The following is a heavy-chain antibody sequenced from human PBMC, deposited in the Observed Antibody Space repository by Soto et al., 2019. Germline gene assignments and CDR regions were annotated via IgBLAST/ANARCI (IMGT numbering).Heavy chain of an antibody. CDR2: INAGNGNT. CDR3: ARDMEPYQLLHNWLDP. CDR1: GYTFTSYA. D-gene: IGHD2-2*01. V-gene: IGHV1-3*01. Sequence: ASVKVSCKASGYTFTSYAMHWVRQAPGQRLEWMGWINAGNGNTKYSQKFQGRVTITRDTSASTAYMELNSLRSEDTAVYYCARDMEPYQLLHNWLDPWGQGTLVTVSS. J-gene: IGHJ5*02.